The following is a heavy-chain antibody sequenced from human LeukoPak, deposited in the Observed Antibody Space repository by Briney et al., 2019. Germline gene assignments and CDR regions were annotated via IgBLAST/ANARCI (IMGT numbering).Heavy chain of an antibody. CDR2: ISSSSSTI. D-gene: IGHD6-25*01. J-gene: IGHJ4*02. CDR3: ARLSSRGLEWSFDY. V-gene: IGHV3-48*01. Sequence: GSLRLSCAASGFTFSSYSMNWVRQAPGKGLEWVSYISSSSSTIYYADSVKGRFTISRDNAKNSLYLQMNSLRAEDTAVYYCARLSSRGLEWSFDYWGQGTLVTVSS. CDR1: GFTFSSYS.